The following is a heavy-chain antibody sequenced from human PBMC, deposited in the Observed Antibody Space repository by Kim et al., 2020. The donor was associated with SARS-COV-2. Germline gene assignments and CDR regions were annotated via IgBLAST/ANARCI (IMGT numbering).Heavy chain of an antibody. Sequence: GGSLRLSCAASGFTFSSYNMNWVRQAPGKGLEWVSSISSSSSYIYYADSVKGRFTISRDNAKNSLYLQMNSLRAEDTAVYYCARDKDYYDSSGYFTIFAFDIWGQGTMVTVSS. CDR1: GFTFSSYN. V-gene: IGHV3-21*01. CDR2: ISSSSSYI. D-gene: IGHD3-22*01. CDR3: ARDKDYYDSSGYFTIFAFDI. J-gene: IGHJ3*02.